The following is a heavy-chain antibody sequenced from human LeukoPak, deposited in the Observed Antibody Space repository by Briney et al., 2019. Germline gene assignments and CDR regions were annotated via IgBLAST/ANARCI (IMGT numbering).Heavy chain of an antibody. CDR3: AKSDYYASGLDY. J-gene: IGHJ4*02. V-gene: IGHV4-61*05. CDR2: IYYSGST. Sequence: SETLSLTCIVSGGSISSSSYYWGWIRQPPGKGLEWIGHIYYSGSTNYNPSLKSRVTISVDTSKKQFSLKLSSVTAADTAVYYCAKSDYYASGLDYWGQGTLVTVSS. D-gene: IGHD3-10*01. CDR1: GGSISSSSYY.